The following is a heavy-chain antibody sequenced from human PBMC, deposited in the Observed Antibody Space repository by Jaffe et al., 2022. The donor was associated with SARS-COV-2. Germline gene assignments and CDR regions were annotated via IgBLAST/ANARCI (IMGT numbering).Heavy chain of an antibody. J-gene: IGHJ5*02. CDR2: MNPNSGNT. Sequence: QVQLVQSGAEVKKPGASVKVSCKASGYTFTSYDINWVRQATGQGLEWMGWMNPNSGNTGYAQKFQGRVTMTRNTSISTAYMELSSLRSEDTAVYYCARGLLRYFDWLPYLGNNWFDPWGQGTLVTVSS. CDR3: ARGLLRYFDWLPYLGNNWFDP. D-gene: IGHD3-9*01. V-gene: IGHV1-8*01. CDR1: GYTFTSYD.